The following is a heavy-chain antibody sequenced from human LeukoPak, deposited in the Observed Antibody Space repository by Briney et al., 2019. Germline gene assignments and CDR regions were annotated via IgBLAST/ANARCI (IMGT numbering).Heavy chain of an antibody. CDR2: IYGSGST. CDR1: GGSIRSY. D-gene: IGHD3-22*01. CDR3: ARAGHYYDSSGLDY. Sequence: SETLSLTCTVSGGSIRSYWSWIRQPAGKGLEWIGRIYGSGSTDYNPSLKSRVTMSIDTSKNQFSLNLISVTAADTAVYYCARAGHYYDSSGLDYWGQGTLVTVSS. V-gene: IGHV4-4*07. J-gene: IGHJ4*02.